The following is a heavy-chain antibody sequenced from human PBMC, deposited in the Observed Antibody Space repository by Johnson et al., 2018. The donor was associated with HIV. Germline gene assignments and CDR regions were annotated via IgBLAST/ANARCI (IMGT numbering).Heavy chain of an antibody. CDR1: GFTFVDYA. CDR3: SRGRYSSSWDRWDDAFDI. D-gene: IGHD6-13*01. Sequence: VQLVESGGGLVQPGRSLRLSCTASGFTFVDYAMSWFRQAPGQGLEWVGFIRSKAYDGATEYAASVKGRFTISRDYSKSIAYLQMNSLKTEDTAVYYCSRGRYSSSWDRWDDAFDIWGQGTMVTVSS. CDR2: IRSKAYDGAT. J-gene: IGHJ3*02. V-gene: IGHV3-49*03.